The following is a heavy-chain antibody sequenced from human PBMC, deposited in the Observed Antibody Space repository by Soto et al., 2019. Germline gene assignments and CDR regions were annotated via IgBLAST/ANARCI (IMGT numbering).Heavy chain of an antibody. CDR1: GYPFTGYY. Sequence: GSVKVYFKASGYPFTGYYMHLVRQAPGQGLEWMGWINPNSGGTNYAQKFQGRVTMTRDTSISTAYMELSRLRSDDTAVYYCATTGAIDAFDIWGQGTMVTVSS. D-gene: IGHD7-27*01. J-gene: IGHJ3*02. CDR3: ATTGAIDAFDI. V-gene: IGHV1-2*02. CDR2: INPNSGGT.